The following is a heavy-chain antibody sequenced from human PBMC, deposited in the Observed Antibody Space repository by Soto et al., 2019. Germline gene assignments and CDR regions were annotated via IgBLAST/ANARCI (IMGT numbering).Heavy chain of an antibody. J-gene: IGHJ6*02. D-gene: IGHD3-10*01. CDR2: IYPGDSDT. CDR3: ARHAWDYYGSGSYYHLDV. CDR1: GYSFTSYW. Sequence: PGESLKISCKGSGYSFTSYWIGRVRQMPGKGLEWMGIIYPGDSDTRYSPSFQGQVTISADKSISTAYLQWSSLKASDTAMYYCARHAWDYYGSGSYYHLDVWGQGTTVTVSS. V-gene: IGHV5-51*01.